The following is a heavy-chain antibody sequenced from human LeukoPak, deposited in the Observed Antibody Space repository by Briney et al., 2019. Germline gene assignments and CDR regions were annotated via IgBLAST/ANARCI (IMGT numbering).Heavy chain of an antibody. CDR3: TRDLGLRRMI. Sequence: GGSLRLSCAASGFTFSSYAMHWVRQAPGKGLEWVAVISYDGSNKYYADSVKGRFTISRDNSKNTLYLQMNSLRVEDTAVYYCTRDLGLRRMIWGRGAVVIVSS. J-gene: IGHJ2*01. CDR2: ISYDGSNK. D-gene: IGHD6-25*01. CDR1: GFTFSSYA. V-gene: IGHV3-30*07.